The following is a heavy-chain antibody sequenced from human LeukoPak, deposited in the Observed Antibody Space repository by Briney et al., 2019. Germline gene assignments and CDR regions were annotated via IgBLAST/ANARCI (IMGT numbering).Heavy chain of an antibody. D-gene: IGHD5-12*01. Sequence: ASVKVSCKASGYTFTGYYMHWVRQAPGQGLEWMGWINPNSGGTNYAQKFQGRVTMTRDTSISTAYMELSRLRSDDTAVYYCARQRSGYDSPGYYYYYMDVWGKGTTVTVSS. CDR1: GYTFTGYY. CDR2: INPNSGGT. CDR3: ARQRSGYDSPGYYYYYMDV. J-gene: IGHJ6*03. V-gene: IGHV1-2*02.